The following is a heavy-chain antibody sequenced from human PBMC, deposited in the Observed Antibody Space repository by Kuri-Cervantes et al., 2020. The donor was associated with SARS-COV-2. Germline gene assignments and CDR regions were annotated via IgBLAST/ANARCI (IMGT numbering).Heavy chain of an antibody. V-gene: IGHV3-23*01. D-gene: IGHD2-15*01. CDR2: ITHDGVRI. CDR1: GFTFSSYS. J-gene: IGHJ5*02. Sequence: GGSLRLSCAASGFTFSSYSMNWVRQAPGKGLEWVSHITHDGVRIDYADSVKGRFIISRDNSKDTLFLQMNSLRAEDTAVYYCTRGLRVARGFDPWGQGTLVTVSS. CDR3: TRGLRVARGFDP.